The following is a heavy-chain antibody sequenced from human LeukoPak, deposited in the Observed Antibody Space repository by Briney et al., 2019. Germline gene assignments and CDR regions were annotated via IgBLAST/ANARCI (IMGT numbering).Heavy chain of an antibody. V-gene: IGHV3-23*01. CDR2: ISGSGGGT. D-gene: IGHD3-10*01. CDR3: AKDLFGGITVLRGTIY. J-gene: IGHJ4*02. Sequence: GGSLRLSCAASGFTFSTYAMSWVRQAPGKGLEWVSAISGSGGGTYYADSVKGRFTISRDNSKITLYLQMNSLRAEDTAVYYCAKDLFGGITVLRGTIYWGQGTPVTVSS. CDR1: GFTFSTYA.